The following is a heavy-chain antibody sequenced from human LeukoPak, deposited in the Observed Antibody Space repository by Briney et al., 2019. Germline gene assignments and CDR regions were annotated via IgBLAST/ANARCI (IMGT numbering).Heavy chain of an antibody. D-gene: IGHD3-3*01. V-gene: IGHV4-59*01. CDR2: IYYSGST. CDR3: ARGAGVVIRKHRRHINEYYFDY. J-gene: IGHJ4*02. Sequence: SETLSLTCTVSGGSINNYYWSWIRQPPGKGLEWIGYIYYSGSTNYNPSLKSRVTISLDTSKNQFSLKLSSVTAADTAVYYCARGAGVVIRKHRRHINEYYFDYWGQGTLVTVSS. CDR1: GGSINNYY.